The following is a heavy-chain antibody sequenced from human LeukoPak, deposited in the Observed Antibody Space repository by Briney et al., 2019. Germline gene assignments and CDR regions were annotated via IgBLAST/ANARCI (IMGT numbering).Heavy chain of an antibody. Sequence: GGSLRLSCAASGFTFSSYGMHWVRQAPGKGLEWVAVISYDGSNKYYADSVKGRFTISRDNSKNTLYLQMNSLRAEDTAVYYCARQPGAQGRFDYWGQGTLVTVSS. V-gene: IGHV3-30*03. CDR1: GFTFSSYG. CDR3: ARQPGAQGRFDY. J-gene: IGHJ4*02. CDR2: ISYDGSNK. D-gene: IGHD1-26*01.